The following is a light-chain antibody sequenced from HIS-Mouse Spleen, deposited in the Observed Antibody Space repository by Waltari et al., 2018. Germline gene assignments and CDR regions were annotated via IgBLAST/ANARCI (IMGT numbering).Light chain of an antibody. Sequence: QSALTQPASVYGSPGQSITTSCTGTSSDVGSYNLVSWYQQLPGKAPKLMIYEGSKRPSGVSNRYSGSKSGNTASLTISGLQAEDEADYYCCSYAGSSTWVFGGGTKLTVL. CDR2: EGS. CDR1: SSDVGSYNL. CDR3: CSYAGSSTWV. V-gene: IGLV2-23*01. J-gene: IGLJ3*02.